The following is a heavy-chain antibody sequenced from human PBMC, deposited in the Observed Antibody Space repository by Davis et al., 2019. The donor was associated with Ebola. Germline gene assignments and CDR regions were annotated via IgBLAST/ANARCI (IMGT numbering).Heavy chain of an antibody. V-gene: IGHV1-18*01. J-gene: IGHJ6*02. CDR1: GYTFTSYA. Sequence: ASVKVSCKASGYTFTSYAMHWVRQAPGQRLEWMGWISAYNGNTNYAQKLQGRVTMTTDTSTSTAYMELRSLRSDDTAVYYCARGLSQWLVGYYYGMDVWGQGTTVTVSS. CDR3: ARGLSQWLVGYYYGMDV. CDR2: ISAYNGNT. D-gene: IGHD6-19*01.